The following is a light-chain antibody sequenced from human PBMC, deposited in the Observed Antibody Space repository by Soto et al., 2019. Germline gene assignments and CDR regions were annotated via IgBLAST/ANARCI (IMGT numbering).Light chain of an antibody. Sequence: QSVLTEPPSASVTPGQRVTVACSGGISNIGSNPVYWHQHLPGTAPKLLVYRNNQRPSGDPDRFSDPTSGTSAFLAISGLRSVYEADYNCAAWDDRLSAYVFGTGPKVTV. CDR2: RNN. J-gene: IGLJ1*01. CDR1: ISNIGSNP. V-gene: IGLV1-47*01. CDR3: AAWDDRLSAYV.